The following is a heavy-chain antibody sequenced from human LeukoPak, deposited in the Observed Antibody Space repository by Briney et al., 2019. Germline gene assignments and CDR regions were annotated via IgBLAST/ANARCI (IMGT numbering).Heavy chain of an antibody. CDR1: GYTLTDHC. D-gene: IGHD6-13*01. Sequence: ASVKVSCKASGYTLTDHCMHWVRQAPGQGLEWMGRINPNSGDANYAQKFQGRVTMTRDTSISTAYMELSSLRSDDTAVYYCARGAAVGQTRDYWGQGTLVTVSS. V-gene: IGHV1-2*06. CDR3: ARGAAVGQTRDY. CDR2: INPNSGDA. J-gene: IGHJ4*02.